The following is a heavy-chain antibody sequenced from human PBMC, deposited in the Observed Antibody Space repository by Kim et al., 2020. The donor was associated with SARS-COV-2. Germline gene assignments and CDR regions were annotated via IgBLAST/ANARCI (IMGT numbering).Heavy chain of an antibody. CDR2: ISFDGGDK. CDR3: AKDRAYISYYGMDV. CDR1: GFNFHNSG. J-gene: IGHJ6*02. V-gene: IGHV3-30*18. D-gene: IGHD1-26*01. Sequence: GGSLRLSCAASGFNFHNSGMQWVRQAPGKGLEWVAGISFDGGDKYYVESVKDRFIISRDNSENTIYLQMNNVRVEDTAVYYCAKDRAYISYYGMDVWGQG.